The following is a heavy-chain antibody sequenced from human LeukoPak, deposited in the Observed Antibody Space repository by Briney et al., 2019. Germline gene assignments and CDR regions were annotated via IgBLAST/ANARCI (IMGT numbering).Heavy chain of an antibody. D-gene: IGHD3-3*01. Sequence: SQTLSLTCTVSGGSISSGSYYWSWIRQPAEKGLEWIGRIYTSGSTNYNPSLKSRVTISVDTSKNQFSLKLSSVTAADTAVYYCARGDFWSGYLDYWGQGTLVTVSS. CDR3: ARGDFWSGYLDY. CDR1: GGSISSGSYY. CDR2: IYTSGST. V-gene: IGHV4-61*02. J-gene: IGHJ4*02.